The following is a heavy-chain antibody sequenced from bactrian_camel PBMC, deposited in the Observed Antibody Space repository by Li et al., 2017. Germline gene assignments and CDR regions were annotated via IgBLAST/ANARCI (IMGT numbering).Heavy chain of an antibody. CDR2: IISDGRT. CDR1: GYTYSSCS. J-gene: IGHJ4*01. Sequence: QLVESGGGSVQAGGSLRLSCAASGYTYSSCSMGWYRQAPGKERELVSTIISDGRTYYADSVKGRFTISQDNAKNTVYLQMNSLEPEDTGMYTCAAARTLTDWARGRADWGQGTQVTVS. V-gene: IGHV3S55*01. CDR3: AAARTLTDWARGRAD. D-gene: IGHD5*01.